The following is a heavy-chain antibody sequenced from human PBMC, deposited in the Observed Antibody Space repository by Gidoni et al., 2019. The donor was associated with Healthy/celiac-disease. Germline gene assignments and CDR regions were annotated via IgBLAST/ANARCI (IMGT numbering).Heavy chain of an antibody. CDR1: GFSLSTSGLC. CDR3: ARILTYDSSGYYAHDAFDI. V-gene: IGHV2-70*01. D-gene: IGHD3-22*01. J-gene: IGHJ3*02. CDR2: IDWDDDK. Sequence: QVTLRESGPALVKPTQTLTLTCTFSGFSLSTSGLCVSWIRQPPGKALEWLALIDWDDDKYYSTSLKTRLTISKDTSKNQVVLTMTNMDPVDTATYYCARILTYDSSGYYAHDAFDIWGQGTMVTVSS.